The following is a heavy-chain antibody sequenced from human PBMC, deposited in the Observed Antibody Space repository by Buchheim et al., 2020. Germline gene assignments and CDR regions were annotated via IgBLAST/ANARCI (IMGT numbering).Heavy chain of an antibody. CDR3: ASRQSGNFFLS. CDR2: MYTVGDR. D-gene: IGHD3-3*01. J-gene: IGHJ4*02. CDR1: GFIVSNNL. Sequence: EMQLVESGGGLVQPGGSLRLSCAVSGFIVSNNLMTWVRQAPGKGLEWVSTMYTVGDRFYADSMKGRITISRDDHKNTLYLQMHSLRAEDTAVYYCASRQSGNFFLSWGQGTL. V-gene: IGHV3-66*01.